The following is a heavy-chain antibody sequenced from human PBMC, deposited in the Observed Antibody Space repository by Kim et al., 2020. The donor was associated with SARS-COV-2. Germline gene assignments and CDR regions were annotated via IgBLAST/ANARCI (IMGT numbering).Heavy chain of an antibody. CDR3: TNERY. CDR1: GFTFGGYA. Sequence: GGSLRLSCRSSGFTFGGYAINWVRQAPGKGLEWVGFISDKAQSGTPDYAASLRGSSAISRDDSKSIAELQMNSLKTEDTAVDYCTNERYWGQGTLVTVSS. V-gene: IGHV3-49*04. J-gene: IGHJ4*02. CDR2: ISDKAQSGTP.